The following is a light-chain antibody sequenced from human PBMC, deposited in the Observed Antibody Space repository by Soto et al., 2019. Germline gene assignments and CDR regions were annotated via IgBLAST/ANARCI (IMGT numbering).Light chain of an antibody. J-gene: IGLJ1*01. Sequence: QSALTQPRSVSGSPGQSVTISCTGTSSDVGDYNYVSWYQQHPGKAPKLMIYDVSKRPSGVPYRFSGSKSGNTASLTISGLQAEDDADYYSCSYASSRDVFGTGTKVTVL. CDR2: DVS. V-gene: IGLV2-11*01. CDR1: SSDVGDYNY. CDR3: CSYASSRDV.